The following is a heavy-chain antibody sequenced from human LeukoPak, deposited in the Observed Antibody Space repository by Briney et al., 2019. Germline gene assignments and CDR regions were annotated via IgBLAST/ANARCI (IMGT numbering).Heavy chain of an antibody. D-gene: IGHD1-26*01. CDR3: ARYSGSHKDAFDI. CDR1: GYTLIELS. Sequence: ASVKVSCKVSGYTLIELSIHWVRQAPGKGLEWMGGFNPEDGKTIYAHKLQGRVTMTEDTSTDTAYMELRSLRSEDTAVYYCARYSGSHKDAFDIWGQGTMVTVSS. CDR2: FNPEDGKT. J-gene: IGHJ3*02. V-gene: IGHV1-24*01.